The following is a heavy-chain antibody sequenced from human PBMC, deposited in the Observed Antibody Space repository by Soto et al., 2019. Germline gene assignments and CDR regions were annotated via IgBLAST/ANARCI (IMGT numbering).Heavy chain of an antibody. Sequence: PSETLSLTCSVSGGSIGSSSYFWGWIRQPPGKGLEWIGSIYYSGSTYYNPSLKSRVTVSVDTSKNQFSLKLSSVTAADTAVYYCARHPSDFWFDPWGQGTLVTVSS. CDR3: ARHPSDFWFDP. D-gene: IGHD2-21*02. J-gene: IGHJ5*02. V-gene: IGHV4-39*01. CDR1: GGSIGSSSYF. CDR2: IYYSGST.